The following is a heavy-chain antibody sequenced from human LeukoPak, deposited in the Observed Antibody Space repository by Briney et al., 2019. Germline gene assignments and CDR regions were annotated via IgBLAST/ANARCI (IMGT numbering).Heavy chain of an antibody. CDR1: GGSISSYY. CDR3: ARELPYDYVWGSYRPFALDI. V-gene: IGHV4-4*07. CDR2: VYTSVST. Sequence: SETLSLTCTVSGGSISSYYWSWVRQPAGKGLWWVWRVYTSVSTNFNPSLKSRVTISVDTSKTQFSLNRSAVTAADTALYYFARELPYDYVWGSYRPFALDIWGKGTIDSV. D-gene: IGHD3-16*02. J-gene: IGHJ3*02.